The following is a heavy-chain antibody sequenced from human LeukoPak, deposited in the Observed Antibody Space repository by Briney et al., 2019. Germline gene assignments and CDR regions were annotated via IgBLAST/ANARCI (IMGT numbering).Heavy chain of an antibody. Sequence: PGGSLRLSCAASGFTFSSYGMSWVRQAPGKGLEWVANIKQDESEKYYVDSVKGRFTISRDNAKNSLYLQMNSLRAEDTAVYYCATEPPGYSCLEYWGQGTLVTVSS. D-gene: IGHD1-1*01. J-gene: IGHJ4*02. CDR3: ATEPPGYSCLEY. V-gene: IGHV3-7*01. CDR1: GFTFSSYG. CDR2: IKQDESEK.